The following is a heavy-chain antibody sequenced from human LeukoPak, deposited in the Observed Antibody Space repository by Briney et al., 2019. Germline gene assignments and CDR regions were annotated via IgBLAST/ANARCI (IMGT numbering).Heavy chain of an antibody. J-gene: IGHJ3*02. CDR1: GLTVSSSY. Sequence: PGGSLRLSCAASGLTVSSSYMSWVRQAPGKGLEWVPIIYNDGSTYYADSMKGRFTISRDNSQNTLYLQVNSLRAEDTAMYYCARNILFAFDIWGQGTMVTVSS. D-gene: IGHD2/OR15-2a*01. V-gene: IGHV3-53*01. CDR2: IYNDGST. CDR3: ARNILFAFDI.